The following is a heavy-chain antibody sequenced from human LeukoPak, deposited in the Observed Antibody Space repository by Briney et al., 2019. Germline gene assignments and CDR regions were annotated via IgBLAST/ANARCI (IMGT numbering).Heavy chain of an antibody. Sequence: PSETLSLTRTVSGYSISSGYYWGWIRQPPGKGLEWIGSIYHSGSTYYNPSLKSRVTISVDTSKNQFSLKLSSVTAADTAVYYCARVRDLVQFWGQGTLVTVSS. CDR1: GYSISSGYY. V-gene: IGHV4-38-2*02. CDR3: ARVRDLVQF. J-gene: IGHJ4*02. CDR2: IYHSGST. D-gene: IGHD3-16*02.